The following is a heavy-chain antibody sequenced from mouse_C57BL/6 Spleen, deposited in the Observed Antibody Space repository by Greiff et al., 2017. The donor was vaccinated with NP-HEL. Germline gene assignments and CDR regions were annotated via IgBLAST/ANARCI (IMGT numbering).Heavy chain of an antibody. Sequence: QVQLQQPGAELVKPGASVKMSCKASGYTFTSYWITWVKQRPGQGLEWIGDIYPGSGSTNYNEKFKSKATLTVDTSSSTAYMQLSSLTSEDSAVYYCARSDIYYYGSRGDYWGKGTTLTVSS. V-gene: IGHV1-55*01. J-gene: IGHJ2*01. D-gene: IGHD1-1*01. CDR1: GYTFTSYW. CDR2: IYPGSGST. CDR3: ARSDIYYYGSRGDY.